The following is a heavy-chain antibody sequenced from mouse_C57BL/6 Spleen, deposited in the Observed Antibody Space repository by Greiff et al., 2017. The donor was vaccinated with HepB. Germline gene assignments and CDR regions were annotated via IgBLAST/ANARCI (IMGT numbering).Heavy chain of an antibody. J-gene: IGHJ4*01. CDR1: GFNIKDYY. CDR3: ASYYYGSSYSAMDY. Sequence: EVQGVESGAELVKPGASVKLSCTASGFNIKDYYMHWVKQRTEQGLEWIGRIDPEDGETKYAPKFQGKATIPADTSSNTAYLQLSSLTSEDTAVYYCASYYYGSSYSAMDYWGQGTSVTVSS. CDR2: IDPEDGET. V-gene: IGHV14-2*01. D-gene: IGHD1-1*01.